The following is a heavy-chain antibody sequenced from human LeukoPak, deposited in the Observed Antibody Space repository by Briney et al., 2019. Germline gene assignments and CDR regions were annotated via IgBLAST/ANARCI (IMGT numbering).Heavy chain of an antibody. CDR2: ISGSGSGGST. CDR3: TKLLAVTNSYYFNY. J-gene: IGHJ4*02. CDR1: GFTFSSYA. Sequence: GGSLILSCAASGFTFSSYAMSWVRQAPGKGLEWVSTISGSGSGGSTYYADSVKGRFTISRDNSKDTLYLQMNSLRAEDTAVYYCTKLLAVTNSYYFNYWGQGTLVTVSS. D-gene: IGHD6-19*01. V-gene: IGHV3-23*01.